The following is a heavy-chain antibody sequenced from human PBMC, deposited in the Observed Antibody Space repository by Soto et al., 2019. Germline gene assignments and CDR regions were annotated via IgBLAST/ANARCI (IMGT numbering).Heavy chain of an antibody. J-gene: IGHJ6*02. CDR3: ARETYHDFWSGPYYGMDV. CDR2: ISYDGSNK. D-gene: IGHD3-3*01. Sequence: QVQLVESGGGVVQPGRSLRLSCAASGFTFSSYAMHWVRQAPGKGLEWVAVISYDGSNKYYADSVKGRFTISRDNSKNTLYLQMNSLRAEDTAVYYCARETYHDFWSGPYYGMDVWGQGTTVTVSS. V-gene: IGHV3-30-3*01. CDR1: GFTFSSYA.